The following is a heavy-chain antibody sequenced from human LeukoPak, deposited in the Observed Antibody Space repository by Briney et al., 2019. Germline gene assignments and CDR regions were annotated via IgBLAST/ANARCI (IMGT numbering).Heavy chain of an antibody. Sequence: GQSREISCKGSGCSFTSYWISWVRQMPGKGLEWMGNIYPGDSDTRYSPSFQGQVTISADKSISTAYLQWSSLKASDTAMYYCASSRRITMVRGVTVIDYWGQGTLVTVSS. J-gene: IGHJ4*02. CDR3: ASSRRITMVRGVTVIDY. CDR1: GCSFTSYW. V-gene: IGHV5-51*01. CDR2: IYPGDSDT. D-gene: IGHD3-10*01.